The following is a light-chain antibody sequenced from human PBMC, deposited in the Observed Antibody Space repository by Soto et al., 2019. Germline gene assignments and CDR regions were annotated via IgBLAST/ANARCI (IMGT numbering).Light chain of an antibody. J-gene: IGKJ5*01. CDR3: QHYVSPPIT. Sequence: EIVLTQSPATLTLSPGERATLSCRASQSITNYLAWYQQKPGQAPRLLIYDASNRATGIPARFSGSGSGTDFTLTISRLEPEDFAVYYCQHYVSPPITFGQGTRLEIK. V-gene: IGKV3-11*01. CDR2: DAS. CDR1: QSITNY.